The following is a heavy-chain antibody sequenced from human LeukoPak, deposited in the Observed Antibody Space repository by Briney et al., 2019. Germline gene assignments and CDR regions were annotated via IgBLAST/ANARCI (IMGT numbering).Heavy chain of an antibody. J-gene: IGHJ3*02. Sequence: SETLSLTCSVSGGSISSYFWRWIRQPPGKGLEWIGYMFNSGSTNYDPSLKSRVIISVDTSKSPFSLNLSSVTAADTAVYYCARGAPKPVTMSRAFDIWGRGTMVTVSA. D-gene: IGHD4/OR15-4a*01. CDR3: ARGAPKPVTMSRAFDI. CDR2: MFNSGST. CDR1: GGSISSYF. V-gene: IGHV4-59*08.